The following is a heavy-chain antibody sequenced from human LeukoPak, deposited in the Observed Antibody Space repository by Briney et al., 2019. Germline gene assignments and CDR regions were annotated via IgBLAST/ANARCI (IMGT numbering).Heavy chain of an antibody. CDR2: INPNSGGT. D-gene: IGHD5-12*01. CDR3: ARDHKVATSRRWFDP. V-gene: IGHV1-2*02. CDR1: GYTFTGYY. Sequence: GASVKVSCKASGYTFTGYYMHWVGQAPGQGLEWMGWINPNSGGTNYAQKFQGRVTMTRDTSISTAYMELSRLRSDDTAVYYCARDHKVATSRRWFDPWGQGTLVTVSS. J-gene: IGHJ5*02.